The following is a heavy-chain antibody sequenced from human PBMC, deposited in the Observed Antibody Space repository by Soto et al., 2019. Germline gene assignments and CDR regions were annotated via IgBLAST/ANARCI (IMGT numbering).Heavy chain of an antibody. V-gene: IGHV3-21*01. CDR1: GFTLSSYM. D-gene: IGHD2-15*01. CDR3: ARDCSGGSCYPPHDYYYGMDV. J-gene: IGHJ6*02. CDR2: ISSSSSYI. Sequence: GGSLRLSCAASGFTLSSYMMNWVRQAPGQGLEWVSSISSSSSYIYYADSVKGRFTISRDNAKNSLYLQMNSLRAEDTAVYYCARDCSGGSCYPPHDYYYGMDVWGQGTKVTVSS.